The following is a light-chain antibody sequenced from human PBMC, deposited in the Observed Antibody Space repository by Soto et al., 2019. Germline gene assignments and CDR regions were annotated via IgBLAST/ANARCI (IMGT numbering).Light chain of an antibody. CDR1: QSVSSSY. Sequence: EIVLTQSPATLSLSPGERATLSCGASQSVSSSYLAWYQQKPGLAPRLLIYDASSRATGIPDRFGGSGSGTDFTLTISRLEPEDFAVYYCQQYGSSPRTFGQGTKLEIK. CDR2: DAS. J-gene: IGKJ2*02. V-gene: IGKV3D-20*01. CDR3: QQYGSSPRT.